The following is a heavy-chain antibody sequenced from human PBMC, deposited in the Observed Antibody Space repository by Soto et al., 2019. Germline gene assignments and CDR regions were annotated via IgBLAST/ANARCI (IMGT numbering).Heavy chain of an antibody. CDR2: ISHDGSNK. J-gene: IGHJ5*02. Sequence: SLSLSFAACGFTFSTHGMHWVRQAPGKGPEWVAVISHDGSNKYYVESVEGRFSISRDNSKSIVHLQMNNVRTEDTAVYYCAKDKGPYYDFWSGQRWFDPWGQGTLVTVSS. V-gene: IGHV3-30*18. D-gene: IGHD3-3*01. CDR1: GFTFSTHG. CDR3: AKDKGPYYDFWSGQRWFDP.